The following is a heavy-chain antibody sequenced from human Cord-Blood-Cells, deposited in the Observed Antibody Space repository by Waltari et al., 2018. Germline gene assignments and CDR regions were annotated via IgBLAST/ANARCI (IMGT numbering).Heavy chain of an antibody. CDR1: GGTFSSYA. CDR2: IIPIFGTA. Sequence: QVQLVQSGAEVKKPGSSVKVSCKASGGTFSSYAISWVRTDPGQGLEWMGGIIPIFGTANYAQKFQGRVTITADKSTSTAYMELSSLRSEDTAVYYCARVTSGDYVSGMDVWGQGTTVTVSS. V-gene: IGHV1-69*06. J-gene: IGHJ6*02. D-gene: IGHD4-17*01. CDR3: ARVTSGDYVSGMDV.